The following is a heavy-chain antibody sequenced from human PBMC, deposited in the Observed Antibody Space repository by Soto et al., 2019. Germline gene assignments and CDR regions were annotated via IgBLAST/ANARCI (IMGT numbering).Heavy chain of an antibody. V-gene: IGHV5-51*01. D-gene: IGHD6-13*01. CDR3: ARSPRSSPYFDY. CDR2: IYPGDHET. Sequence: GESLQISCQSSGYTFSNCWIGWVRQLPGKGLEWMGIIYPGDHETRYSPSFHGKVTISADRSINTAYLQWNSLEASDTAFYFCARSPRSSPYFDYWGQGALVTVSS. J-gene: IGHJ4*02. CDR1: GYTFSNCW.